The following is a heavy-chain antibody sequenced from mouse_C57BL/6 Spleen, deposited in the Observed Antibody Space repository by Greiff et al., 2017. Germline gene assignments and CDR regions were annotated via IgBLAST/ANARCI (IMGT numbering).Heavy chain of an antibody. D-gene: IGHD2-4*01. V-gene: IGHV1-82*01. Sequence: QVQLQQSGPELVKPGASVKISCKASGYAFSSSWMNWVKQRPGKGLEWIGRIYPGDGDTNYNGKFKGKATLTADKSSSTAYMQLSSLTSEDSAVYFCARGRDYAFDYWGQGTTLTVSS. J-gene: IGHJ2*01. CDR2: IYPGDGDT. CDR1: GYAFSSSW. CDR3: ARGRDYAFDY.